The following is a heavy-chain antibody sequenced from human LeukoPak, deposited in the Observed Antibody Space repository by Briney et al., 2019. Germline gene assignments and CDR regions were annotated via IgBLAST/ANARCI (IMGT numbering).Heavy chain of an antibody. CDR3: ARVHYYGSGSYYNQFDY. CDR2: ISAYNGNT. CDR1: GYTFTSYG. D-gene: IGHD3-10*01. Sequence: GASVKVSCKASGYTFTSYGISWVRQAPGQGLERMGWISAYNGNTNYAQKLQGRVTMTTDTSTSTAYMELRSLRSDDTAVYYCARVHYYGSGSYYNQFDYWGQGTLVTVSS. J-gene: IGHJ4*02. V-gene: IGHV1-18*01.